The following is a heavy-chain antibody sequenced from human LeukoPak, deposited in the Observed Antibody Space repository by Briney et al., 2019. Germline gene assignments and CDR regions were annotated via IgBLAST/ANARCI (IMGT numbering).Heavy chain of an antibody. J-gene: IGHJ4*02. CDR1: GFTFSSYA. CDR2: ISGSAVSS. Sequence: GGSLRLSCAASGFTFSSYAMSWVRQAPGKGLEWVSGISGSAVSSYYADSVKGRFTISRDNSKNTVYLQMSSLRAEDTAVYYCVKDLGYGDGLWASPFDYWGQGTLVTVSS. D-gene: IGHD4-17*01. CDR3: VKDLGYGDGLWASPFDY. V-gene: IGHV3-23*01.